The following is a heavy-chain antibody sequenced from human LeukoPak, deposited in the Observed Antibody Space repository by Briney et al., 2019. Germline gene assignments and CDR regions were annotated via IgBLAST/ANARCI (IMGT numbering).Heavy chain of an antibody. CDR3: ARGTYDFWSGSYSPNYYYYMDV. J-gene: IGHJ6*03. Sequence: GASVKVSCKASGYTFTNYDINWVRQATGQGLEWMGWMNPNSGNTGYAQTFQGRVTITRNASISTAYMELSSLRSEDTAVYYCARGTYDFWSGSYSPNYYYYMDVWGKGTTVTVSS. CDR1: GYTFTNYD. CDR2: MNPNSGNT. V-gene: IGHV1-8*03. D-gene: IGHD3-3*01.